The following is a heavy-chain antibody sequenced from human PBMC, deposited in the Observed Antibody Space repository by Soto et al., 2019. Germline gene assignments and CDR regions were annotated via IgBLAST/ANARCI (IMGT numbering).Heavy chain of an antibody. CDR3: ARGVYGDYGRIGYFDL. CDR2: IGTAGDT. CDR1: GFTFSSYD. J-gene: IGHJ2*01. D-gene: IGHD4-17*01. Sequence: GGSLRLSCAASGFTFSSYDMHWVRQATGKGLEWVSAIGTAGDTYYPGSVKGRFTISRENAKNSLYLQMNSLRAGDTAVYYCARGVYGDYGRIGYFDLWGRGTLVTVSS. V-gene: IGHV3-13*01.